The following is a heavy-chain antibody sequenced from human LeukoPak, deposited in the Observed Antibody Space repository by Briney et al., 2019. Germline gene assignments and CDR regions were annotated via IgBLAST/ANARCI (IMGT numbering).Heavy chain of an antibody. V-gene: IGHV1-2*06. CDR2: INPNSGGT. J-gene: IGHJ1*01. CDR1: GYTFTVYY. D-gene: IGHD2-21*02. Sequence: ASVKVSCKASGYTFTVYYMHWVRQAPGQGLEWMGRINPNSGGTNYAQKFQGRVTMTRDTSISTAYMELSRLRSDDTAVYYCASDSHIVVVTAIHRYFQHWGQGTLVTVSS. CDR3: ASDSHIVVVTAIHRYFQH.